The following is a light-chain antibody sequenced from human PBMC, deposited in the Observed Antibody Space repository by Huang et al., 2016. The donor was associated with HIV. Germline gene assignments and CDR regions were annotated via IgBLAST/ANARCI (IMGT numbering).Light chain of an antibody. V-gene: IGKV3-15*01. J-gene: IGKJ2*01. CDR3: HQYKYWPPYT. Sequence: EIVMTQSPATLSVSPGEGVTLSCRASQSVDNNLAWYQQIPGQAPRLLIYGASSRASGVPARFSGRGSGTEFHLTISSLRSEDFAVYYCHQYKYWPPYTFGQGTKLEIK. CDR2: GAS. CDR1: QSVDNN.